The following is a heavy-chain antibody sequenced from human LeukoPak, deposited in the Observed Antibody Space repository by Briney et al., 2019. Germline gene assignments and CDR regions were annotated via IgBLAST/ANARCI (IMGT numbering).Heavy chain of an antibody. CDR2: ISAYNGNT. V-gene: IGHV1-18*01. J-gene: IGHJ5*02. CDR1: GYTLTSYG. Sequence: ASVKVSCKASGYTLTSYGINWVRQAPGQALEWMGWISAYNGNTNYAQKLQGRVTMTTDTSTSTAYMELRSLRSDDTAVYYCARNTGYCSSTSCYDWFDPWGQGTLVTVSS. D-gene: IGHD2-2*01. CDR3: ARNTGYCSSTSCYDWFDP.